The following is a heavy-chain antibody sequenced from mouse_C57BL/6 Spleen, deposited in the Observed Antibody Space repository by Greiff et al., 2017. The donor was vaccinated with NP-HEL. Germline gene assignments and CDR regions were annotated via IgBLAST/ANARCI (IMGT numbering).Heavy chain of an antibody. CDR3: ARSPPRYGSFYCFDY. V-gene: IGHV1-61*01. CDR2: IYPSDSET. CDR1: GYTFTSYW. J-gene: IGHJ2*01. Sequence: QVQLQQPGAELVRPGSSVKLSCKASGYTFTSYWMARVKQRPGQGLEWIGNIYPSDSETHYNQKFTDKATLTVDKSSSTAYMQLSSLTSEDSAVYYYARSPPRYGSFYCFDYWGQGTTLTVSS. D-gene: IGHD1-1*01.